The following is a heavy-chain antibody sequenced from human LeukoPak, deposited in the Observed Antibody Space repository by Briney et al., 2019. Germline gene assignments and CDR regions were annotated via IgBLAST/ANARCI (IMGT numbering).Heavy chain of an antibody. D-gene: IGHD6-6*01. CDR1: GGSTSSGGYY. J-gene: IGHJ4*02. CDR3: ARHSSSSDWGGDY. Sequence: SETLSLTCTVSGGSTSSGGYYWSWIRQPPGKGLEWIGSIYYSGSTYYNPSLKSRVSISVDTSKNQFSLKLSSVTAADTAVYYCARHSSSSDWGGDYWGQGTLVTVSS. V-gene: IGHV4-30-2*03. CDR2: IYYSGST.